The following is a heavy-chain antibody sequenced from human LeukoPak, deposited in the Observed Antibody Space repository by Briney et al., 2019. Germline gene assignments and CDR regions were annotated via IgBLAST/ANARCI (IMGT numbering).Heavy chain of an antibody. CDR2: IIPIFGTA. D-gene: IGHD4-17*01. Sequence: GASVKVSCKASGGTFISYAISWVRQAPGQGLEWMGGIIPIFGTANYAQKFQGRVTITADESTSTAYMELSSLRSEDTAVYYCARAGPYYGDYERYFDYWGQGTLVTVSS. V-gene: IGHV1-69*13. J-gene: IGHJ4*02. CDR3: ARAGPYYGDYERYFDY. CDR1: GGTFISYA.